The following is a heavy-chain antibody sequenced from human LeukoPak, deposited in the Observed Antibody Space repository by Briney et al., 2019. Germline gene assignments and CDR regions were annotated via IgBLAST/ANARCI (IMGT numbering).Heavy chain of an antibody. V-gene: IGHV1-69*04. D-gene: IGHD3-9*01. CDR3: ASPEGRYFDWLLWAY. J-gene: IGHJ4*02. CDR1: GGTFGSYA. CDR2: IIPLLDIV. Sequence: SVKVSCKASGGTFGSYAISWVRQAPGQGLEWMGRIIPLLDIVNYAQNFQGRVTITADKSTSTAYMELSSLRSDDTAVYYCASPEGRYFDWLLWAYWGQGTLVTVSS.